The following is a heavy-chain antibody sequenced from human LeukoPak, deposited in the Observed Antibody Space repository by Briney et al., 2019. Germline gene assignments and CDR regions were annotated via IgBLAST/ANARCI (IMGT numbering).Heavy chain of an antibody. D-gene: IGHD6-19*01. CDR2: ISGGGEGT. Sequence: GGSLRLSCVASEFTFSSHAMNWVRQAPGKGLEWVSSISGGGEGTYYADSVKGRLTVSRDNSKNTLYLQINSLRGEDTAVYYCAKGKYSSGGVPDYWGQGTLVAVSS. J-gene: IGHJ4*02. V-gene: IGHV3-23*01. CDR3: AKGKYSSGGVPDY. CDR1: EFTFSSHA.